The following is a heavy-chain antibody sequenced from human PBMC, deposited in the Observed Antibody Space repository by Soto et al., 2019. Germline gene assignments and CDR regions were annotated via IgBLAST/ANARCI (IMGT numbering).Heavy chain of an antibody. Sequence: SETLSLTCSLYSGSLSCYYWSWIRQPPGKGLEWIGEISPSGATNYSPSLKSRVSISVDTSKNQFSLNLTSLTAADTAVYYCARAPKVSGSAQTRPDFWGQGSLVTVSS. V-gene: IGHV4-34*01. CDR3: ARAPKVSGSAQTRPDF. J-gene: IGHJ4*02. CDR2: ISPSGAT. D-gene: IGHD6-6*01. CDR1: SGSLSCYY.